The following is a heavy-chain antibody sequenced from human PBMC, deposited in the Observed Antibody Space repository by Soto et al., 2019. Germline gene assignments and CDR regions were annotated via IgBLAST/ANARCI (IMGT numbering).Heavy chain of an antibody. J-gene: IGHJ4*02. D-gene: IGHD5-18*01. V-gene: IGHV4-59*01. CDR3: ARGGYSYVNY. CDR1: GGSISRNY. Sequence: QVQLQESGPGLVKPSETLSLTCTVSGGSISRNYWSWIRQPPGKGLEWIGYIYYSGSTNYNPSLKGRVPISVDTSKNQFSLKLSSVPAADTAVYYCARGGYSYVNYWGQGTLVTVSS. CDR2: IYYSGST.